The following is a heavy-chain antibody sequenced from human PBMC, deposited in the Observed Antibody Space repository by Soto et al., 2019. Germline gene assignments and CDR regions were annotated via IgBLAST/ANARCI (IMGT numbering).Heavy chain of an antibody. J-gene: IGHJ5*02. CDR3: ARELTGGGSWNWFDP. CDR1: GGSISSVGYY. D-gene: IGHD2-15*01. CDR2: IYYSGST. Sequence: PLETLSLTCTVSGGSISSVGYYWSWIRPHPGKGLEWIGYIYYSGSTYYNLSLKSRVTISVDTSKNQFSLKLSSVTAADTAVYYCARELTGGGSWNWFDPWGQGTLVTVSS. V-gene: IGHV4-31*03.